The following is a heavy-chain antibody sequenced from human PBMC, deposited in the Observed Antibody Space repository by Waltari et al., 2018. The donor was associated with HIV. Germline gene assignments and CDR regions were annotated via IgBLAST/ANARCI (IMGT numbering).Heavy chain of an antibody. Sequence: QVRLQQSGPGLVKPSETLSLTCTVSGGSVSSGDYYWSWIRQPPGKGLEWIGFIFYRGNTQDEPSPKSRITISIDTSKNQFSLQLSSVTAADTAVYYCVRDRQQLAPNYYYYGMDVWGQGTTVTVSS. J-gene: IGHJ6*02. CDR2: IFYRGNT. CDR3: VRDRQQLAPNYYYYGMDV. D-gene: IGHD6-13*01. V-gene: IGHV4-61*08. CDR1: GGSVSSGDYY.